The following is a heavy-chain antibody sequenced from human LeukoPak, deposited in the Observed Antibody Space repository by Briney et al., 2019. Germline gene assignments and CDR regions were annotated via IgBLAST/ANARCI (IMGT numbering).Heavy chain of an antibody. CDR2: ISSSSSYI. J-gene: IGHJ4*02. V-gene: IGHV3-21*01. CDR1: GFTFSSYS. D-gene: IGHD6-13*01. Sequence: PGGSLRLSCAASGFTFSSYSMNWVSQAPGKGLEWVSSISSSSSYIYYADSVKGRFTISRDNAKNSLYLQMNSLRAEDTAVYYCARGREQQLPNWGQGTLVTVSS. CDR3: ARGREQQLPN.